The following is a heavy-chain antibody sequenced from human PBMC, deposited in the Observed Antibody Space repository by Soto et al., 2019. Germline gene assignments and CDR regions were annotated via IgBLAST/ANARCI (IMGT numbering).Heavy chain of an antibody. J-gene: IGHJ1*01. CDR1: GGPFNNYY. V-gene: IGHV4-34*01. Sequence: QLQLQQWGAGLLKPSETLSLTCAVYGGPFNNYYWSWIRQSPTKGLEWIGEINHTGSPNYNPSLKSRVTISIDTSKKQSSLKLSSVTAADTAVYYCASQVGIPNNRVGVVWGQGTLVTVSS. CDR3: ASQVGIPNNRVGVV. D-gene: IGHD2-21*01. CDR2: INHTGSP.